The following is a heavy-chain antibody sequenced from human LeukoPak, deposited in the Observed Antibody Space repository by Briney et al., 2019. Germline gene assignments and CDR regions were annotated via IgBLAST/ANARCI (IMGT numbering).Heavy chain of an antibody. D-gene: IGHD3-10*01. J-gene: IGHJ4*02. CDR3: ARVDSITMVRGGYYFDY. CDR1: GYTFTGYY. CDR2: INPNSGGT. Sequence: ASVKVSCKASGYTFTGYYMHWVRQAPGQGLEWMGWINPNSGGTNYAQKFQGRVTMTRDTSISTAYMELSRLRSDDTAVYYYARVDSITMVRGGYYFDYWGQGTLVTVSS. V-gene: IGHV1-2*02.